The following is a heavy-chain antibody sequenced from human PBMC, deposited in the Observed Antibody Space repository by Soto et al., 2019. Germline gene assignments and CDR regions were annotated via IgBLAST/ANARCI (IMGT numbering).Heavy chain of an antibody. CDR1: GFTFSNAW. CDR2: IKSKTDGGTT. CDR3: TTDSIVGAPGAFDI. D-gene: IGHD1-26*01. V-gene: IGHV3-15*07. J-gene: IGHJ3*02. Sequence: GGSLRLSCAASGFTFSNAWMNWVRQAPGKGLEWVGRIKSKTDGGTTDYAAPVKGRFTISRDDSKNTLYLQMNSLKTEDTAVYYCTTDSIVGAPGAFDIWGQGTMVTVSS.